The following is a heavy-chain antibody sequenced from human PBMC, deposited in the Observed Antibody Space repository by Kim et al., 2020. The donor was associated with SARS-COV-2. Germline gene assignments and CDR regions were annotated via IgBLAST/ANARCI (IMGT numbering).Heavy chain of an antibody. V-gene: IGHV3-48*03. J-gene: IGHJ6*02. CDR3: ARDPYSSSYNYYGMDV. CDR2: ISSSGSTI. CDR1: GFTFSSYE. Sequence: GGSLRLSCAASGFTFSSYEMNWVRQAPGKGLEWVSYISSSGSTIYYADSVKGRFTISRDNAKNSLYLQMKRLRAEDTAVYYCARDPYSSSYNYYGMDVWGQGTTVTVSS. D-gene: IGHD6-13*01.